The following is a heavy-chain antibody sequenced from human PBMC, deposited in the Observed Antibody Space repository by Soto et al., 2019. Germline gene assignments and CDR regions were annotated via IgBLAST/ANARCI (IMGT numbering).Heavy chain of an antibody. Sequence: VGSMRLACAAWGVNCSSWSMSWVRQAPGKGLEWVSAISGSGGSTYYADSVKGRFTISRDNSKNTLYLQMNSLRAEDTAVYYCAKDYSNYYFDYWGQGTLVTVSS. CDR3: AKDYSNYYFDY. J-gene: IGHJ4*02. CDR1: GVNCSSWS. CDR2: ISGSGGST. D-gene: IGHD4-4*01. V-gene: IGHV3-23*01.